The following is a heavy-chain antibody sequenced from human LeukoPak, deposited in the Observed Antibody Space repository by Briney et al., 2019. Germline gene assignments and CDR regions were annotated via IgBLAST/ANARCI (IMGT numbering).Heavy chain of an antibody. CDR3: ATSHNWKYGGVHY. J-gene: IGHJ4*02. CDR2: IRNTEDGGTT. CDR1: GFTVSSNY. D-gene: IGHD1-7*01. Sequence: PGGSLRLSCAASGFTVSSNYMSWVRQAPGKGLEWVGLIRNTEDGGTTDYGVPVKGRFIISRDDSKNTLYLQINSLETDDTAVYYCATSHNWKYGGVHYWGQGTLVTVSS. V-gene: IGHV3-15*01.